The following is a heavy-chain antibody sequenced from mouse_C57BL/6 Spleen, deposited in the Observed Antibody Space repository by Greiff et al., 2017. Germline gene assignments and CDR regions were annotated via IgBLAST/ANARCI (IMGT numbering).Heavy chain of an antibody. CDR2: IYPGDGDT. V-gene: IGHV1-80*01. J-gene: IGHJ2*01. D-gene: IGHD1-1*01. Sequence: VKLVESGAELVKPGASVKISCKASGYAFSSYWMNWVKQRPGKGLEWIGQIYPGDGDTNYNGKFKGKATLTADKSSSTAYMQLSSLTSEDSAVYFCARYYGSSYTLFDYWGQGTTLTVSS. CDR3: ARYYGSSYTLFDY. CDR1: GYAFSSYW.